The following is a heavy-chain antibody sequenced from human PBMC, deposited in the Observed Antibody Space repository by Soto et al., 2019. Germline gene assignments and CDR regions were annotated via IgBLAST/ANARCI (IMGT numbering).Heavy chain of an antibody. CDR2: IYPSDSDT. V-gene: IGHV5-51*01. J-gene: IGHJ4*02. CDR1: GYHFAGYW. D-gene: IGHD3-3*01. CDR3: ARGGVSTRTFDY. Sequence: HGESLNISCKGSGYHFAGYWIAWVRQMPGKGLELMGIIYPSDSDTRYRPSFQGQVTISADKSISSAYLQWSSLRASDTAMYYCARGGVSTRTFDYWGQGNPVTVS.